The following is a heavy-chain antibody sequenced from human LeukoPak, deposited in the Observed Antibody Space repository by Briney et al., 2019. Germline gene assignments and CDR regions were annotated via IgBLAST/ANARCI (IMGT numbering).Heavy chain of an antibody. CDR2: INSDGSST. CDR3: ARESFSFCYDY. CDR1: GFTFCSYW. V-gene: IGHV3-74*01. Sequence: PGGSLRLSCAASGFTFCSYWMHWVRQAPGKGLVWVSRINSDGSSTSYADSVKGRFTISRDNAKNTLYLQMNSLRAEDTAVYYCARESFSFCYDYWGQGTLVTVSS. D-gene: IGHD3-16*02. J-gene: IGHJ4*02.